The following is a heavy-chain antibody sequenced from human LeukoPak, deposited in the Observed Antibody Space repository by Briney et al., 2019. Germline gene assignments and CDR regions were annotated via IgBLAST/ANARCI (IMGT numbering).Heavy chain of an antibody. CDR3: ARGPRLVPLDAFDI. CDR2: INPNSGGT. CDR1: GNTFTGYY. V-gene: IGHV1-2*02. D-gene: IGHD3-9*01. J-gene: IGHJ3*02. Sequence: ASVKVSCKASGNTFTGYYMHWVRQAPGQGLEWMGWINPNSGGTNYAQKFQGRVTMTRDTSISTAYMELSRLRSDDTAVYYCARGPRLVPLDAFDIWGQGTMVTVSS.